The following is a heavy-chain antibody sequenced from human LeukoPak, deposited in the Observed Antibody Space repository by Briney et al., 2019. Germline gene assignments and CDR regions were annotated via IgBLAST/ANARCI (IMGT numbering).Heavy chain of an antibody. Sequence: ASVKVSCKASGGTFSSYDISWVRQAPGQGLEWMGGIMPMFGKANYAQKFQGRVTTTADKATSTAYMELSSLRAEDTAVYYCARQSSGSPTFDYWGQGTLVTVSS. D-gene: IGHD1-26*01. CDR3: ARQSSGSPTFDY. V-gene: IGHV1-69*06. CDR2: IMPMFGKA. CDR1: GGTFSSYD. J-gene: IGHJ4*02.